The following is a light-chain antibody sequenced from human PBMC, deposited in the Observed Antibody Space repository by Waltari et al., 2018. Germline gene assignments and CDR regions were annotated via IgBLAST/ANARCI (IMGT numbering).Light chain of an antibody. J-gene: IGLJ3*02. CDR1: SSNVGTNV. V-gene: IGLV1-44*01. CDR3: AAWDDSLNGWWV. Sequence: QSVLTQPPSVSGTPGQRVTIACSGSSSNVGTNVVNWYQQLPGKAPKLLIYRNDRRPLGVPDRFPGSKSGTSASLAIRGLQSDDEAEYYCAAWDDSLNGWWVFGGGTKVTVL. CDR2: RND.